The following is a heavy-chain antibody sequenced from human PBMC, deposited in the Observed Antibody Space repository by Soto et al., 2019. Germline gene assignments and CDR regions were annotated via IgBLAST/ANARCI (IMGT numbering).Heavy chain of an antibody. CDR2: ISHSGVTT. D-gene: IGHD3-10*01. CDR3: TRVGKGVDFGQGFDP. CDR1: GTSIAGYA. J-gene: IGHJ5*02. V-gene: IGHV3-30-3*01. Sequence: GGSLRLSCAASGTSIAGYALHWVRQAPGKGLEWVAGISHSGVTTYADSAKGRFTISRADSRNTVDLQMNSLRSEDSAVYSCTRVGKGVDFGQGFDPWGRGTLVTVSS.